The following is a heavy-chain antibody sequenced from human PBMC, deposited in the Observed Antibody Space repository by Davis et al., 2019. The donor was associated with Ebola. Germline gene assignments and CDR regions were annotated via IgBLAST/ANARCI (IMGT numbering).Heavy chain of an antibody. D-gene: IGHD5-12*01. J-gene: IGHJ4*02. CDR2: IDTDGTTT. Sequence: GESLKISCAASGFTFSSYWMHWVRQAPGKGLVWVSLIDTDGTTTTYADSVKGRFTISRDNAKNSLYLQMNSLRGEDTAVYYCARAPKYTGYDFPYYFDYWGQGTLVTVSS. CDR1: GFTFSSYW. CDR3: ARAPKYTGYDFPYYFDY. V-gene: IGHV3-74*01.